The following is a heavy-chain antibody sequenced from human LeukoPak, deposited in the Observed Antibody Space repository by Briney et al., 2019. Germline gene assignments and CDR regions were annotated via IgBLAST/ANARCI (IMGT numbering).Heavy chain of an antibody. Sequence: PSQTLSLTCTVSGGSISSGGYSWIWLPQHPGKGREWIVYIYYSGSTYYNPSLKSRVTISVDTPKNQFPLKLSSVTAADTAVYYCARDRQLESPISTVTTYYYGMDVWGQGTTVTVSS. J-gene: IGHJ6*02. D-gene: IGHD4-4*01. V-gene: IGHV4-31*03. CDR2: IYYSGST. CDR3: ARDRQLESPISTVTTYYYGMDV. CDR1: GGSISSGGYS.